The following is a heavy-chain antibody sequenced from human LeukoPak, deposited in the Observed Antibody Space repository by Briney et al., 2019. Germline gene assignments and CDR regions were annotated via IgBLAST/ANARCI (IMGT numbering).Heavy chain of an antibody. Sequence: SETLSLTCTVSGGSISSYYWSWIRQPPGKGLEWIGYIYYSGSTNYNPSLKSRVTISVGTSKNQFSLKLSSVTAADTAVYYCARSYGSGSYLGPLNFDYWGQGTLVTVPS. V-gene: IGHV4-59*01. CDR1: GGSISSYY. CDR3: ARSYGSGSYLGPLNFDY. CDR2: IYYSGST. D-gene: IGHD3-10*01. J-gene: IGHJ4*02.